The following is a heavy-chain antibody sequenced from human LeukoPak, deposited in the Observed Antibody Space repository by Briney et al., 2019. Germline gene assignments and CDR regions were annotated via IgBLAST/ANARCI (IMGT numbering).Heavy chain of an antibody. CDR1: GFTFSSYA. CDR3: AKDQTTIAAAGTSTGFDY. J-gene: IGHJ4*02. Sequence: QTGGSPRLSCAASGFTFSSYAMSWVRQAPGKGLEWVSAISGSGGSTYYADSVKGRFTISRDNSKNTLYLQMNSLRAEDTAVYYCAKDQTTIAAAGTSTGFDYWGQGTLVTVSS. V-gene: IGHV3-23*01. CDR2: ISGSGGST. D-gene: IGHD6-13*01.